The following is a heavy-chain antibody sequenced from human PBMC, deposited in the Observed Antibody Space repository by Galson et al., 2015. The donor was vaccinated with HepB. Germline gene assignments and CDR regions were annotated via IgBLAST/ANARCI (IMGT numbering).Heavy chain of an antibody. J-gene: IGHJ6*02. CDR3: ARQSKIVVPASDQHGMDV. D-gene: IGHD3-22*01. Sequence: QSGAEVKKPGESLRISCKGSGYSFTTYWINWVRQMPGKGLEWMGRIDPSDFYTDYSPSFQGHVSISADKSVNTAFLYWSSLKASDTAIYYCARQSKIVVPASDQHGMDVWGQGTPVTVSS. V-gene: IGHV5-10-1*01. CDR2: IDPSDFYT. CDR1: GYSFTTYW.